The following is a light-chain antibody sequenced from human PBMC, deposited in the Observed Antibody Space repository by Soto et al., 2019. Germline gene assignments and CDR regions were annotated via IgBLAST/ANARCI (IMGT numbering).Light chain of an antibody. CDR2: EVS. CDR1: SSDFGGYNY. Sequence: QSALTQPPSASGSFGQSVTISCTGTSSDFGGYNYVSWYQQHPGKAPKLMIYEVSERPSGVPDRFSGSKSGNTASLTVSGLQADDEADYYCSPYSATYYHYVFVTGTKVTV. CDR3: SPYSATYYHYV. J-gene: IGLJ1*01. V-gene: IGLV2-8*01.